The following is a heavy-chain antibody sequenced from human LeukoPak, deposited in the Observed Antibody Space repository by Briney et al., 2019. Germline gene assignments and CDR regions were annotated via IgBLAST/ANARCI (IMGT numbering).Heavy chain of an antibody. CDR2: ISYDGSNK. CDR3: AKQVGPYYYYMDV. D-gene: IGHD6-6*01. CDR1: GFTFSSYA. Sequence: GGSLRLSCAASGFTFSSYAMHWVRQAPGKGLEWVAVISYDGSNKYYADSVKGRFTISRDNSKNTLYLQMHSLRADDTAVYYCAKQVGPYYYYMDVWGRGTTVTVSS. V-gene: IGHV3-30*04. J-gene: IGHJ6*03.